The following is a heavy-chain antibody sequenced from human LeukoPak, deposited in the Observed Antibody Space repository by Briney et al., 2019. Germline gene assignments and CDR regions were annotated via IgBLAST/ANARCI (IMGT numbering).Heavy chain of an antibody. CDR3: AKTTSGSYYLFDY. V-gene: IGHV3-7*01. CDR1: GFTFSSYW. J-gene: IGHJ4*02. D-gene: IGHD1-26*01. Sequence: QPGGSLRLSCAASGFTFSSYWMSWVRLAPGKGLEWVANIKQDGSEKYYVDSVKGRFTISRDSSKNTLYLQMNSLRAEDTAVYYCAKTTSGSYYLFDYWGQGILVTVSS. CDR2: IKQDGSEK.